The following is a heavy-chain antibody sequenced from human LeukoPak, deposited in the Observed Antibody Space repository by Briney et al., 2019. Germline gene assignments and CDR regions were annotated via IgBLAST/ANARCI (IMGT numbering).Heavy chain of an antibody. CDR2: IWSDGSNK. CDR3: ARGLRYFDY. J-gene: IGHJ4*02. Sequence: PGGSLRLSCAASGLIFSTYAMHWVRQAPGKGLEWVAVIWSDGSNKNYEDSVKGRFTISRDNSKNTLFLQMNSLRAEDTAVYYCARGLRYFDYWGQGTLVTVS. CDR1: GLIFSTYA. D-gene: IGHD5-12*01. V-gene: IGHV3-33*01.